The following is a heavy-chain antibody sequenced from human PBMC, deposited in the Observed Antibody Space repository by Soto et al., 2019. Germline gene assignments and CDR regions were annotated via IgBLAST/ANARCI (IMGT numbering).Heavy chain of an antibody. J-gene: IGHJ6*02. Sequence: ASVKVSCKASGYTFTGYYMHWVRQAPGQGLEWMGWINPNSGGTNYAQKFQGWVTMTRDTSISTAYMGLSRLRSDDTAVYYCARDTGIAARRYYGMDVWGQGTTVTVSS. CDR3: ARDTGIAARRYYGMDV. CDR1: GYTFTGYY. V-gene: IGHV1-2*04. CDR2: INPNSGGT. D-gene: IGHD6-6*01.